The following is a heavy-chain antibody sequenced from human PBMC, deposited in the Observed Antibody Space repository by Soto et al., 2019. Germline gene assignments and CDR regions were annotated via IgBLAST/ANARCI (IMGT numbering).Heavy chain of an antibody. D-gene: IGHD5-18*01. Sequence: QVQLVESGGGVVQPGRSLRLSCEASGFSFKTYGMHWVRQAPGKGLEWVAVIWYDGSKTYYPDSARGRFTISRDNSKNTLFLQMDSLRAEDTAFYYCARGYSHDCGVFDYWGQGTLVTVSS. CDR2: IWYDGSKT. CDR3: ARGYSHDCGVFDY. J-gene: IGHJ4*02. CDR1: GFSFKTYG. V-gene: IGHV3-33*01.